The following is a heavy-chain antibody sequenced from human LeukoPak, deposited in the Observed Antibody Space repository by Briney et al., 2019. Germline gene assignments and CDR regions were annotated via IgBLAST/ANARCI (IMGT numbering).Heavy chain of an antibody. CDR2: ISGSGGST. J-gene: IGHJ3*02. CDR3: AKDLYSSSWYGAFDI. Sequence: PGGSLRLSCAASGFTFSSYAMSWVRRAPGKGLEWVSAISGSGGSTYYADSVKGRFTISRDNSKNTLYLQMNSLRAEDTAVYYCAKDLYSSSWYGAFDIWGQGTMVTVSS. CDR1: GFTFSSYA. V-gene: IGHV3-23*01. D-gene: IGHD6-13*01.